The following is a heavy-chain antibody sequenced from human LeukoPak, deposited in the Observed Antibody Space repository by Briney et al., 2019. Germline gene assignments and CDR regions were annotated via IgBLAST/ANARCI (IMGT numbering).Heavy chain of an antibody. CDR2: ISSGSSYI. CDR1: GFTFSSYN. J-gene: IGHJ4*02. V-gene: IGHV3-21*01. D-gene: IGHD6-19*01. CDR3: ASSGWSMYYFAY. Sequence: PGGSLRLSCAASGFTFSSYNMNWVRQAPGKGLEWVSSISSGSSYIYYADSVKGRFTISRDNAKNSLYLQMNSLRAEDTALYYCASSGWSMYYFAYWGQGTLVTVSS.